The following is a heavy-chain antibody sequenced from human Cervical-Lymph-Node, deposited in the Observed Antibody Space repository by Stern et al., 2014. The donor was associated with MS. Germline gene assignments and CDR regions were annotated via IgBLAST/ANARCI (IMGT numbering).Heavy chain of an antibody. J-gene: IGHJ3*02. CDR3: ARGNYDVLTDNGGHGFDI. V-gene: IGHV4-61*02. D-gene: IGHD3-9*01. Sequence: QLQLQESGPGLVKPSQTLSLTCTVSGGSISSGNYYWSWIRQPAGEGLEWIGRIYSSGSTQYNPPPKSRVTISADTSPNQFSLRLSSVTAADTAVYYCARGNYDVLTDNGGHGFDIWGQGTMVTVSS. CDR1: GGSISSGNYY. CDR2: IYSSGST.